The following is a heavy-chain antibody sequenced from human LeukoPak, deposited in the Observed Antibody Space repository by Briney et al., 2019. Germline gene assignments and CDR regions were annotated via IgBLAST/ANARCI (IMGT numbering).Heavy chain of an antibody. Sequence: GRSLRLSCAASGFTFSSYGMHWVRQAPGKGLEWVAVIWYDGSNKYYADSVKGRFTISRDNSKNTLYLQMNSLRAEDTAVYYCARNKNDYVWGSSPPLHWGQGTLVTVSS. J-gene: IGHJ4*02. CDR2: IWYDGSNK. D-gene: IGHD3-16*01. CDR1: GFTFSSYG. V-gene: IGHV3-33*01. CDR3: ARNKNDYVWGSSPPLH.